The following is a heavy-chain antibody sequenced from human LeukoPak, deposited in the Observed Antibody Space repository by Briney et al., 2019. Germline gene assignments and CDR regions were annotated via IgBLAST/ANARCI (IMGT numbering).Heavy chain of an antibody. CDR1: GGSISSHY. CDR2: IYYSGST. V-gene: IGHV4-59*11. Sequence: SETLSLTCTVSGGSISSHYWSWIRQPPGEGLEWIGYIYYSGSTNYNPSLKSRVTISVDTSKNQFSLKLSSVTAADTAVYYCARLAARLFDYWGQGTLVTVSS. CDR3: ARLAARLFDY. D-gene: IGHD6-6*01. J-gene: IGHJ4*02.